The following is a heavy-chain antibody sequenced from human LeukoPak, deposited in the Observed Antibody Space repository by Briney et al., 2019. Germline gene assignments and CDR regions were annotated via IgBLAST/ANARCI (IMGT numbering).Heavy chain of an antibody. Sequence: PGGSLRLSCAASGFTFSSYAISWVRQAPGKGLEWVAAISGSGGSTYYADSVKGRFTISRDNFKNTLYLQMNSLRAEDTAVYYCAKEVIVGVSFDYWGQGTLVTVSS. CDR3: AKEVIVGVSFDY. CDR1: GFTFSSYA. D-gene: IGHD1-26*01. CDR2: ISGSGGST. J-gene: IGHJ4*02. V-gene: IGHV3-23*01.